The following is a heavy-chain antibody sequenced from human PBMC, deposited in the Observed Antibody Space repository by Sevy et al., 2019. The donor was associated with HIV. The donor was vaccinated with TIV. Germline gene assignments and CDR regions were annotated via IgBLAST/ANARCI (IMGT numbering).Heavy chain of an antibody. CDR3: ARGGAMPLDY. Sequence: SETLSLTCTVSGGSISSYYWSWIRQPPGKGLEWIGYIYYSWSTNYNPSLKSRVTISVDTSKNQFSLKLSSVTAADTAVYYCARGGAMPLDYWGQGTLVTVSS. J-gene: IGHJ4*02. CDR2: IYYSWST. CDR1: GGSISSYY. V-gene: IGHV4-59*01. D-gene: IGHD1-26*01.